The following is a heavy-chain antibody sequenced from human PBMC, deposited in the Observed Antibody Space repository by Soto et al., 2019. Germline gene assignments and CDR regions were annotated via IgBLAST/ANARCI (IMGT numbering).Heavy chain of an antibody. CDR2: IIPIFGTA. V-gene: IGHV1-69*06. CDR1: GGTFSSYA. CDR3: ARDGTTGWFGELNWFDP. J-gene: IGHJ5*02. Sequence: QVQLVQSGAEVKKPGSSVKVSCKASGGTFSSYAISWVRQAPGQGLEWMGGIIPIFGTANYAQKFQGRVTITADKSKSTAYMELSSLRSEDTAVYYCARDGTTGWFGELNWFDPWGQGTLVTVSS. D-gene: IGHD3-10*01.